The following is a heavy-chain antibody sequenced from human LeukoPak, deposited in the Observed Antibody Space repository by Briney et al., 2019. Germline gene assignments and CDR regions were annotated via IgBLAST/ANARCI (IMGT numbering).Heavy chain of an antibody. D-gene: IGHD6-19*01. Sequence: NPSETLSLTCTVSGGSISSSSYYWGWIRQPPGKGLEWIGSIYYSGSTYYNPSLKSRVTISVDTSKNQFSLKLSSVTAADTAVYYCARESYSSGWYFAFDIWGQGTMVTVSS. J-gene: IGHJ3*02. V-gene: IGHV4-39*02. CDR2: IYYSGST. CDR1: GGSISSSSYY. CDR3: ARESYSSGWYFAFDI.